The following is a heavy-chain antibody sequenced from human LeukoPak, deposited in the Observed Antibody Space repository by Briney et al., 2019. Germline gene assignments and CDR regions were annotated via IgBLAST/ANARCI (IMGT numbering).Heavy chain of an antibody. V-gene: IGHV4-4*02. J-gene: IGHJ4*02. Sequence: PSGTLSLTCGVSGGSITSTNWWSWVRQPPNKGLEWIGEVHLNGATNYNPSLESRVTMSIDTSKNHLSLELTSVTAADTAMYYCTRESGAFSPFGFWGQGTLVTVSS. CDR2: VHLNGAT. D-gene: IGHD1-26*01. CDR3: TRESGAFSPFGF. CDR1: GGSITSTNW.